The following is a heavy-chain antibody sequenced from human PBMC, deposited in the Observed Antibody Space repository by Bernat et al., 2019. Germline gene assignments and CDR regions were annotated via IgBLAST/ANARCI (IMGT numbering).Heavy chain of an antibody. CDR1: GYTFTGYY. J-gene: IGHJ5*02. V-gene: IGHV1-2*04. Sequence: QVQLVQSGAEVKKPGASVKVSCKASGYTFTGYYMHWVRQAPGQGLEGMGWINPNSGGTNYAQKFQGWVTMTSDTSIRTAYMELSRLRSDDTAVYYCARGDRNGQHLVSFDPWGQGTLVTVSS. CDR3: ARGDRNGQHLVSFDP. D-gene: IGHD6-6*01. CDR2: INPNSGGT.